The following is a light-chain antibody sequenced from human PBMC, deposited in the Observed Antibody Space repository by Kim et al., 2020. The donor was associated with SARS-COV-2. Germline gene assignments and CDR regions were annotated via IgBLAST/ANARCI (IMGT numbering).Light chain of an antibody. CDR1: QSLLHSNGYTF. V-gene: IGKV2-28*01. CDR2: SAF. J-gene: IGKJ4*01. CDR3: MQALQVALT. Sequence: PASISCRSSQSLLHSNGYTFLDWYLQMPGQSPQLLIYSAFTRASGVPDRFSGSGSDRNFTLKISKVEADDVGVYYCMQALQVALTFGGRTRVDIK.